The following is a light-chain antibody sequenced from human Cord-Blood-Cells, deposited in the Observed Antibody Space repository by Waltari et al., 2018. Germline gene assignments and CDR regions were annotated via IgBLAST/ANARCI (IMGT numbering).Light chain of an antibody. V-gene: IGKV1-9*01. J-gene: IGKJ1*01. CDR2: AAS. CDR1: QGISSY. Sequence: DIELTPSPSFLSASVGDRVTITSRASQGISSYLALYQQKPGKAPKLLIYAASNSQSGVPSRFSGIGSGTEFALTSSRLEPGNFATYYCQQLNSYPRTFGQGTKVEIK. CDR3: QQLNSYPRT.